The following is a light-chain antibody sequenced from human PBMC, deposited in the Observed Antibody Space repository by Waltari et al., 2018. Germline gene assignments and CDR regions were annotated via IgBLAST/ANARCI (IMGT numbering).Light chain of an antibody. Sequence: HSVVTQPPSTSGTPGQRVTISCSGSSSNIGNNYVSWYQQVPGMAPKLLIYTNNQRPSGVPDRFSGSKSGTSASLAISGLRSEDEADYYCAAWDDSLSGPVFGGGTKLTVL. J-gene: IGLJ3*02. CDR3: AAWDDSLSGPV. V-gene: IGLV1-47*01. CDR1: SSNIGNNY. CDR2: TNN.